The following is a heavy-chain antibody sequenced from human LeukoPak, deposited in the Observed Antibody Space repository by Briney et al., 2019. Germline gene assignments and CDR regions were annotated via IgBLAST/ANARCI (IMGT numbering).Heavy chain of an antibody. J-gene: IGHJ5*02. CDR2: IIPIFVTA. CDR3: AREAPVRGSSTSWRKLIWFDP. Sequence: SVKASCRASGATLSSSATSWVRQAPGQGREWMGGIIPIFVTANYAQKFQGRVTITAEESTSTAYVELSSLRSEGTAVYYCAREAPVRGSSTSWRKLIWFDPWGQGTLVTASS. V-gene: IGHV1-69*13. CDR1: GATLSSSA. D-gene: IGHD2-2*01.